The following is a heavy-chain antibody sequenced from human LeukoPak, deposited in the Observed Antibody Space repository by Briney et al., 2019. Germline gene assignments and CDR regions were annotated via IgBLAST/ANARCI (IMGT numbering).Heavy chain of an antibody. CDR3: VRRGTEKYYYYGMDV. Sequence: GESLKISCKGSGYSSTSYWIGWVRQMPGKGLEWMGIIYPGDSDTRYSPSFQGQVTISADKSISTAYLQWSSLKASDTAMYYCVRRGTEKYYYYGMDVWGKGTTVTVSS. D-gene: IGHD3-16*01. V-gene: IGHV5-51*01. CDR1: GYSSTSYW. J-gene: IGHJ6*04. CDR2: IYPGDSDT.